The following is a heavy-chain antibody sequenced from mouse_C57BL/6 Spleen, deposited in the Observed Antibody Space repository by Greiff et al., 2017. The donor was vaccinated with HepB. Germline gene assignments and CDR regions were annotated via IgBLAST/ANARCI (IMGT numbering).Heavy chain of an antibody. Sequence: QVQLQQSGAELVRPGASVTLSCKASGYTFTDYEMHWVKQTPVHGLEWIGAIDPETGGTAYNQKFKGKAILTADKSSSTAYIELRSLTSEDSAVYYCTRGYFDVWGTGTTVTVSS. J-gene: IGHJ1*03. CDR2: IDPETGGT. V-gene: IGHV1-15*01. CDR3: TRGYFDV. CDR1: GYTFTDYE.